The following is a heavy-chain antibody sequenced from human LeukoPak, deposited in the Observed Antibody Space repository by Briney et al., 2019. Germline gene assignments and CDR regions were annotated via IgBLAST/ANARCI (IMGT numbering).Heavy chain of an antibody. CDR1: GFTFISYT. Sequence: PGGSLRLSCAASGFTFISYTMNWVRQAPGKGLEWVSFISSSSSYISYGDSVRGRFTISIDNAKNSLYLQMNSLRAEDTALYYCARERGYCSSTRCHSFDYWGQGTLVTVSS. D-gene: IGHD2-2*01. CDR3: ARERGYCSSTRCHSFDY. CDR2: ISSSSSYI. V-gene: IGHV3-21*01. J-gene: IGHJ4*02.